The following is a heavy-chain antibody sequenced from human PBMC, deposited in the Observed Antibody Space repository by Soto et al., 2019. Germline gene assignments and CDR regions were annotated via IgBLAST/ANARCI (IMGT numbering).Heavy chain of an antibody. CDR2: ISYDGGSK. Sequence: LRLSCAASGLTLSNYAMNWVRQAPGKGLEWVAVISYDGGSKYYADSVKGRFTICRDNSKNTLSLQMNSLRVDDTALYYCARDTGSWNFDYCGQGT. V-gene: IGHV3-30-3*01. CDR1: GLTLSNYA. J-gene: IGHJ4*02. D-gene: IGHD1-26*01. CDR3: ARDTGSWNFDY.